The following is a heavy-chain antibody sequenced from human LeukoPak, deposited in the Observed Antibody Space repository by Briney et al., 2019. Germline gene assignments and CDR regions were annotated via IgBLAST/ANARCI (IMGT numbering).Heavy chain of an antibody. CDR3: ATAAYLFLGEFAY. Sequence: PGGSLRLSCAASGFSFRKTWMSWVRQSPGRGLEGVGRIKSNTDGGATVYSAPVKGRFPISRDDSKNTLYLQMDSLQAEATAVYYCATAAYLFLGEFAYWGQGILVTVSS. D-gene: IGHD3-10*01. J-gene: IGHJ4*02. CDR1: GFSFRKTW. CDR2: IKSNTDGGAT. V-gene: IGHV3-15*01.